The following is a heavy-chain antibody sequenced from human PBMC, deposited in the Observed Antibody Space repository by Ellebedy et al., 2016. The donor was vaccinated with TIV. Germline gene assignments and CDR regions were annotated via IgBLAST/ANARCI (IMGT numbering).Heavy chain of an antibody. CDR1: GFTVSSNY. Sequence: GESLKISCAASGFTVSSNYMSWVRQAPGKGLEWVSVIYSGGSTYYADSVKGRFTISRDNSKNTLYLQMNSLRAEDTAVYYCARAMYYYDSSGPTNWFDPWGQGTLVTVSS. J-gene: IGHJ5*02. CDR2: IYSGGST. D-gene: IGHD3-22*01. V-gene: IGHV3-66*01. CDR3: ARAMYYYDSSGPTNWFDP.